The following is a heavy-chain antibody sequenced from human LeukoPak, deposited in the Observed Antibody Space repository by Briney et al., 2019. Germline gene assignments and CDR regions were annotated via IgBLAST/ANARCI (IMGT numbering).Heavy chain of an antibody. Sequence: ASVKASCKASGYTFTGYYMHWVRQAPGQGLEWMGWINPNSGGTNYAQKFRGRVTMTRDTSISTAYMELSRLRSDDTAVYYCARSESEGGWFDPWGQGTLVTVSS. CDR3: ARSESEGGWFDP. CDR1: GYTFTGYY. V-gene: IGHV1-2*02. J-gene: IGHJ5*02. CDR2: INPNSGGT. D-gene: IGHD3-16*01.